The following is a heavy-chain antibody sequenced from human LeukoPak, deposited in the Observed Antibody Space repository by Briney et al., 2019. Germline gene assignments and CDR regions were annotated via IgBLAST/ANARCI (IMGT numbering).Heavy chain of an antibody. CDR2: ISGSGGST. D-gene: IGHD3-9*01. CDR1: GXTFGSYA. V-gene: IGHV3-23*01. Sequence: GGSLRLSWAASGXTFGSYAVSWVRQAPGKGLEWVSAISGSGGSTYNADSVKGRFTISRDTSKNTLYLQMNNLRAEDTALYYCARGDYDILTAFSGWGQGTLVTVSS. J-gene: IGHJ4*02. CDR3: ARGDYDILTAFSG.